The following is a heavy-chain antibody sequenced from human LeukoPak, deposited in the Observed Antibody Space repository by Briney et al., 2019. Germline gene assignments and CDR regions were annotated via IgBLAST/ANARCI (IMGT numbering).Heavy chain of an antibody. CDR1: GFTFDDYA. J-gene: IGHJ4*02. V-gene: IGHV3-9*01. Sequence: GGSLRLSCAASGFTFDDYAMHWVRQAPGKGLDLVSGISWNSGSIGYADSVKGRFTISRDNAKNSLYLQMNSLRAEDTALYYCAREAYTVTFFDYWGQGTLVTVSS. D-gene: IGHD4-11*01. CDR3: AREAYTVTFFDY. CDR2: ISWNSGSI.